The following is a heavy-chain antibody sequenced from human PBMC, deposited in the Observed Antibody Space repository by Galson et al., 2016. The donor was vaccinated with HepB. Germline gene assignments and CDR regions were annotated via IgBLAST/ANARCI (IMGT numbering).Heavy chain of an antibody. J-gene: IGHJ5*02. Sequence: CAISGDSVSTYSASWHWIRQSPSRGLEWLGRTYYRSKWFNDYAGSVKSRRTINADNSKNRFSLQLNYVTPEDAAVSYFPRLNNDVVVDGKLGFDPWGQGLLVTVSS. CDR1: GDSVSTYSAS. D-gene: IGHD2-15*01. CDR2: TYYRSKWFN. CDR3: PRLNNDVVVDGKLGFDP. V-gene: IGHV6-1*01.